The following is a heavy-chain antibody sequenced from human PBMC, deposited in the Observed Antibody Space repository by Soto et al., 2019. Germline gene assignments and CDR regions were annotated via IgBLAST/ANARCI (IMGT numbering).Heavy chain of an antibody. CDR2: ISGSGDST. V-gene: IGHV3-23*01. J-gene: IGHJ4*02. Sequence: GGSLRLSCAASGFTFSSYAMSWVRQAPGKGLEWVSAISGSGDSTYYADSVKGRFTISRDNSKNTLYLQMNSLRAEDTAVYYCAKSWWFGELGLFDYWGQGTLVTVSS. CDR1: GFTFSSYA. CDR3: AKSWWFGELGLFDY. D-gene: IGHD3-10*01.